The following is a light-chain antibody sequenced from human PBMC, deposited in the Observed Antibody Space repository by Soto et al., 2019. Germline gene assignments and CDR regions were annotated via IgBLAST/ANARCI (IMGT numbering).Light chain of an antibody. CDR1: SSNIGSNT. Sequence: QSVLTQPPSASGTPGQRVTISCSGSSSNIGSNTVNWYQQLPGTAPKLLIYSNNQRPSGVPDRFSGSKSGTSASLAISGLQCEDEADYYCAAWDDSLNGYVVLGGGTKVTVL. J-gene: IGLJ2*01. CDR2: SNN. V-gene: IGLV1-44*01. CDR3: AAWDDSLNGYVV.